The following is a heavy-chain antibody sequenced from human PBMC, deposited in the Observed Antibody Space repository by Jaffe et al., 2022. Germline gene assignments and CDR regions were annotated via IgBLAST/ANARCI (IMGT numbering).Heavy chain of an antibody. CDR1: GFTFGDYA. Sequence: EVQLVESGGGLVQPGRSLRLSCTASGFTFGDYAMSWFRQAPGKGLEWVGFIRSKAYGGTTEYAASVKGRFTISRDDSKSIAYLQMNSLKTEDTAVYYCTRLYYDFWSGSNYYYYYMDVWGKGTTVTVSS. J-gene: IGHJ6*03. V-gene: IGHV3-49*03. D-gene: IGHD3-3*01. CDR2: IRSKAYGGTT. CDR3: TRLYYDFWSGSNYYYYYMDV.